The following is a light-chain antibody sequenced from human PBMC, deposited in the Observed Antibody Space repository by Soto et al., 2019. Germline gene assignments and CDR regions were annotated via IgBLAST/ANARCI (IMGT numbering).Light chain of an antibody. CDR3: SSYAGSNNLV. CDR2: EVS. V-gene: IGLV2-8*01. Sequence: HSALTQPPSASGSPGQSVTISCTGTSSDVGGYNYVSWYKQHPGKAPKLMIYEVSKRPSGVPDRFSGSKSGNTASLTVSGFQAEDEADYYCSSYAGSNNLVFGGGTKLTVL. J-gene: IGLJ2*01. CDR1: SSDVGGYNY.